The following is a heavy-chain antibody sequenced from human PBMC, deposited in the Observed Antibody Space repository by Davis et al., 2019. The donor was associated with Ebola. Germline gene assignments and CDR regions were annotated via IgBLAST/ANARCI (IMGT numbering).Heavy chain of an antibody. CDR2: IYPGDSDT. Sequence: GESLKISCKGSGYSFTSYWIGWVRQMPGKGLEWMGIIYPGDSDTRYSPSFQGQVTISADKSISTAYLQWSSLKASDTAMYYCARQDSDYYDSSGYIDYWGQGTLVTVSS. CDR3: ARQDSDYYDSSGYIDY. D-gene: IGHD3-22*01. CDR1: GYSFTSYW. J-gene: IGHJ4*02. V-gene: IGHV5-51*01.